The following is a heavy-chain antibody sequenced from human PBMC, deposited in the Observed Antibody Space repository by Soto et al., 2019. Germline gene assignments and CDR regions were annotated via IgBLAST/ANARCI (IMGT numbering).Heavy chain of an antibody. CDR1: GFTFSSYA. V-gene: IGHV3-23*01. J-gene: IGHJ4*02. CDR3: AKRLNTYYFDY. Sequence: EVQLLESGGDLVQPGGSLRLSCAASGFTFSSYAMSWVRQAPGKGLEWVSAISASGSSTFHADSVKGRFTISRDNSQNTLYLQTNSLRADDTAVYYCAKRLNTYYFDYWGQGTLVTVSS. D-gene: IGHD2-21*02. CDR2: ISASGSST.